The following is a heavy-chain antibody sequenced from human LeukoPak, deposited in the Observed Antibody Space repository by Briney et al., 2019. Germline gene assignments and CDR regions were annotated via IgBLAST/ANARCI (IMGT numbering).Heavy chain of an antibody. Sequence: PGRSLRLSCAASGFTFYDYAMHWVRQAPGKGLEWVSGISWNSGSTYYADSVKGRFTISRDNSKNTLYLQMNSLRAEDTAVYYCAKDRRGYSGYWGQGTLVTVSS. CDR1: GFTFYDYA. CDR2: ISWNSGST. CDR3: AKDRRGYSGY. D-gene: IGHD5-12*01. J-gene: IGHJ4*02. V-gene: IGHV3-9*01.